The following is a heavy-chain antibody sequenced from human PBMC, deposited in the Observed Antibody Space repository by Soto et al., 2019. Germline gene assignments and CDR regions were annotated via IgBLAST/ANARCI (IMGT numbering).Heavy chain of an antibody. V-gene: IGHV3-21*01. CDR1: GFTFSSYS. CDR2: ISSSSYI. Sequence: GGSLRLSCAASGFTFSSYSMNWVRQAPGKGLEWVSSISSSSYIYYADSVKGRFTISRDNAKNSLYLQMNSLRAEDTAVYYCARDTRSIAAAGYYYYYGMDVWGQGTTVPVSS. CDR3: ARDTRSIAAAGYYYYYGMDV. J-gene: IGHJ6*02. D-gene: IGHD6-13*01.